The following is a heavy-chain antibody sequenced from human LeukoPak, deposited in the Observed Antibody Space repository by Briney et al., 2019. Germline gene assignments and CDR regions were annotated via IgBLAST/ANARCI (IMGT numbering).Heavy chain of an antibody. CDR1: GFSFSSYA. CDR3: AKRNTMVRGGPCFDY. Sequence: GGPLRLSCAASGFSFSSYAMNWVRQAPGKGLEWVSIIFGNSDTTYYADSVKGRFTVSRDNSKDTLYLQMNDLRPDDTAIYYCAKRNTMVRGGPCFDYWGQGLLVTVSS. CDR2: IFGNSDTT. D-gene: IGHD3-10*01. J-gene: IGHJ4*02. V-gene: IGHV3-23*01.